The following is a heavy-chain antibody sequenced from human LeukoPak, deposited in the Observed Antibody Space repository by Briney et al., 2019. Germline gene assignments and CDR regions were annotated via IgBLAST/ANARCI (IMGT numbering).Heavy chain of an antibody. CDR1: GYSFTSNY. CDR3: ARDQEAFDY. V-gene: IGHV1-46*01. Sequence: ASVKVSCKASGYSFTSNYIHWVRQAPGQGHEWMGMIYPRDGSTSYAQKFQGRVTVTRDTSTGTVHMELSGLRSEDTAVYYCARDQEAFDYWGQGTLVTVSS. J-gene: IGHJ4*02. CDR2: IYPRDGST.